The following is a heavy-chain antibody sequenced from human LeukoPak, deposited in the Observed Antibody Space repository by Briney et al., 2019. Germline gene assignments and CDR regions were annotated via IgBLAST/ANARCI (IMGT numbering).Heavy chain of an antibody. V-gene: IGHV3-23*01. D-gene: IGHD2-2*01. Sequence: GGSLRLSCAASGFTFSYYAMSWVRQAPGKGLEWVSTISGSGGSTYYADSVKGRFTNPRDNSKNTLYLQMNSLRAEDTAVYYCAKRGRYCSSTSCGYYYYMDVWGKGTTVTVSS. CDR3: AKRGRYCSSTSCGYYYYMDV. J-gene: IGHJ6*03. CDR2: ISGSGGST. CDR1: GFTFSYYA.